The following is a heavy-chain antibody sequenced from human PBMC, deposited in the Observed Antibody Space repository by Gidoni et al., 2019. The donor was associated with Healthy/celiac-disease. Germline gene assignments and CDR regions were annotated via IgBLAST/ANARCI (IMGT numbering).Heavy chain of an antibody. CDR2: ISWNSGSI. V-gene: IGHV3-9*02. CDR1: GFTSHDYA. CDR3: AKDGGYSYGYYYYYGMDV. Sequence: EVQLLDSGGGLVQPGRYLSLARAASGFTSHDYAMHWVRQAPGKGLEWVAGISWNSGSIGYADSVKGRFTISRDNAKNSLYLQMNSLRAEDTALYYCAKDGGYSYGYYYYYGMDVWGQGTTVTVSS. J-gene: IGHJ6*02. D-gene: IGHD5-18*01.